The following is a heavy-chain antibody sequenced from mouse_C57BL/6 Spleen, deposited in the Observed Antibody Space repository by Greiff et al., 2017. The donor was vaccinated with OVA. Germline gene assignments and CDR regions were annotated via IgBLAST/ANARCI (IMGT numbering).Heavy chain of an antibody. CDR2: IHPNSGST. CDR3: ARSDYGSSYDYAMDY. V-gene: IGHV1-64*01. Sequence: VQLQQPGAELVKPGASVKLSCKASGYTFTSYWMHWVKQRPGQGLEWIGMIHPNSGSTNYNEKFKSKATLTVDKSSSTAYMQLSSLTSEDSAVYYCARSDYGSSYDYAMDYWGQGTSVTVSS. D-gene: IGHD1-1*01. J-gene: IGHJ4*01. CDR1: GYTFTSYW.